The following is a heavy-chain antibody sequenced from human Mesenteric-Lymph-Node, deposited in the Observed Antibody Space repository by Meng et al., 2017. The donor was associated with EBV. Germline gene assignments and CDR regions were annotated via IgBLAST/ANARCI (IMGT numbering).Heavy chain of an antibody. J-gene: IGHJ4*02. CDR3: ARAAYSGTYGALFDY. V-gene: IGHV4-61*08. CDR2: IYYSGRT. Sequence: QVQLQESGPGLVKPSXXLSLPCTVSGGSVSSGGYYWSWIRQPPEKGLEWIANIYYSGRTDYNPSLKSRLTISVDTSKNQFSLKLSSVTAADTAVYYCARAAYSGTYGALFDYWGQGTLVTVSS. D-gene: IGHD1-26*01. CDR1: GGSVSSGGYY.